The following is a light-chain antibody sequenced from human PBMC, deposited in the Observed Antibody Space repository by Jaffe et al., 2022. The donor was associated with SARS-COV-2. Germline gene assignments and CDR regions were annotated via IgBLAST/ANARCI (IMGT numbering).Light chain of an antibody. V-gene: IGKV3-20*01. CDR1: QSVTNNY. CDR3: QQYTTSPPRT. Sequence: EIVLTQSPGTLSLSPGEGATLSCRASQSVTNNYLAWYQHKPGQAPRLLIYGASSRASGIPDRFSGSGSGTDFTLTISRLEPEDFAVYYCQQYTTSPPRTFGQGTKVEIK. J-gene: IGKJ1*01. CDR2: GAS.